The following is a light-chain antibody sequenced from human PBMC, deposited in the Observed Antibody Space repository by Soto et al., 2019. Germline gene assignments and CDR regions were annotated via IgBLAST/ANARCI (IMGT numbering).Light chain of an antibody. CDR1: SGHRSYA. CDR3: QTWGTTIRV. CDR2: LNSDGSH. J-gene: IGLJ2*01. Sequence: QSVLTQSPSASASLGASVKLTCTLSSGHRSYAIAWHQQQPEKGPRYLMNLNSDGSHTKGDGIPDRFSGSSSGAERYLTISSLQSEDEADYYCQTWGTTIRVFGGGTKVTVL. V-gene: IGLV4-69*01.